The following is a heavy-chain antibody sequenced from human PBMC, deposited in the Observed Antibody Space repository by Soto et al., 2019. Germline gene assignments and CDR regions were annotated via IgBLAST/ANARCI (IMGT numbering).Heavy chain of an antibody. CDR3: ARVSGEDYGDYVARFDP. Sequence: SETLSLTCTVSGGSISSGGYYWSWIRQHPGKGLEWIGYIYYSGSTYYNPSLKSRVTISVDTSKNQFSLKLSSVTAADTAVYYCARVSGEDYGDYVARFDPWGQGTLVTVSS. CDR2: IYYSGST. V-gene: IGHV4-31*02. J-gene: IGHJ5*02. D-gene: IGHD4-17*01. CDR1: GGSISSGGYY.